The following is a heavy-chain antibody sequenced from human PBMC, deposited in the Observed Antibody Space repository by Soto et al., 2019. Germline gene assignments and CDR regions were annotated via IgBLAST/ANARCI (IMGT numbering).Heavy chain of an antibody. V-gene: IGHV1-8*01. Sequence: GASVKVSCKASGYTFTSYDINWVRQATGQGLEWMRWMNPNSGNTGYAQKFQGRVTMTRNTSISTAYMELSSLRSEDTAVYYCTGSGGSLVAFDIWGQGTMVTVSS. CDR3: TGSGGSLVAFDI. CDR2: MNPNSGNT. CDR1: GYTFTSYD. J-gene: IGHJ3*02. D-gene: IGHD2-15*01.